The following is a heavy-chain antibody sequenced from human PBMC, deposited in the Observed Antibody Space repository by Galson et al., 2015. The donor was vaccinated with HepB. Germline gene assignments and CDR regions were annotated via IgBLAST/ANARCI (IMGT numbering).Heavy chain of an antibody. D-gene: IGHD6-25*01. CDR1: GFTFSTYA. Sequence: SLRLSCAASGFTFSTYAMGWVRQAPGKGLEWVSTISASGGRTYYADSVKGRFTISRDNSKNTLYLQMNSLRTEDTAVYYCASVGSGGASPLPPFAYWGRGPLLAASS. CDR2: ISASGGRT. CDR3: ASVGSGGASPLPPFAY. J-gene: IGHJ4*02. V-gene: IGHV3-23*01.